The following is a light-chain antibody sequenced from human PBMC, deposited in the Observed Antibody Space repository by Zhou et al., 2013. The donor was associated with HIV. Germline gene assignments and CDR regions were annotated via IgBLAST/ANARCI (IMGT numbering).Light chain of an antibody. CDR2: DAF. CDR3: QQYDTWPS. J-gene: IGKJ2*01. V-gene: IGKV3D-15*01. Sequence: EIVMTQSPATLSVSPGERATLSCRASQSVSSYLAWYQQKPGQAPRLLIYDAFIRATGIPDRFSGSGSGTDFTLTISSLEPEDFALYFCQQYDTWPSFGQGTKLQIK. CDR1: QSVSSY.